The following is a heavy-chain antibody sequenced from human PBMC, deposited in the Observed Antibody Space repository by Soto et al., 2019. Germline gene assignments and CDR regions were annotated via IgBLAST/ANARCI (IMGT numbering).Heavy chain of an antibody. J-gene: IGHJ5*02. D-gene: IGHD3-10*01. Sequence: PSETLSLTCAVPGGSISSSNWWSWVRQPPGKGLEWIGEIYHSGSTNYNPSLKSRVTISVDKSKNQFSLKLSSVTAADTAVYYCARGGSYYGSGSRSRGWFDPWGQGTLVTVSS. CDR2: IYHSGST. V-gene: IGHV4-4*02. CDR1: GGSISSSNW. CDR3: ARGGSYYGSGSRSRGWFDP.